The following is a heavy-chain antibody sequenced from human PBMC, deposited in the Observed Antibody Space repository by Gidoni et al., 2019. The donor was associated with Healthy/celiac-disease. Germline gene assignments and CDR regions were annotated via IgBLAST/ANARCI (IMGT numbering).Heavy chain of an antibody. D-gene: IGHD3-22*01. V-gene: IGHV1-2*02. Sequence: QVQLVQSGAEVKKPGASVKVSCKASGYTFTGYYMHWVRQAPGQGLEWMGWINPNSGGTNYAQKFQGRVTMTRDTSISTAYMELSRLRSDDTAVYYCARSITMIVVVTWGYDAFDIWGQGTMVTVSS. J-gene: IGHJ3*02. CDR3: ARSITMIVVVTWGYDAFDI. CDR2: INPNSGGT. CDR1: GYTFTGYY.